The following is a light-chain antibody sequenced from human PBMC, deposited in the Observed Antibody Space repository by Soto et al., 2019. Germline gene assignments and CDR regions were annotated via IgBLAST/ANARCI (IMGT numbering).Light chain of an antibody. CDR3: QQYGSSPPYP. Sequence: EIVLTQSPGTLSLSPGERATLSCRASQSVSSSYLAWYQQKPGQAPRLLIYGASSRATGITDRFSGSGSGTDFNITISRLEPEDFAVYYCQQYGSSPPYPLGQGTKHEIK. V-gene: IGKV3-20*01. J-gene: IGKJ2*01. CDR1: QSVSSSY. CDR2: GAS.